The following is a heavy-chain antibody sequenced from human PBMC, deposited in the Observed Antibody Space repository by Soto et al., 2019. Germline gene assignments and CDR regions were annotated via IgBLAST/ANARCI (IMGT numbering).Heavy chain of an antibody. D-gene: IGHD1-7*01. CDR1: VGSSSGSFSGYR. CDR2: ISHTGST. V-gene: IGHV4-34*01. J-gene: IGHJ5*02. CDR3: ARGLPATTFNWFDP. Sequence: SETLSLTCAVYVGSSSGSFSGYRWTWIRQPPGKGLEWIGEISHTGSTNYNPSLKSRVIISIDTSTTQFSLRLSSVTAADTAVYYCARGLPATTFNWFDPWGQGTLVTVSS.